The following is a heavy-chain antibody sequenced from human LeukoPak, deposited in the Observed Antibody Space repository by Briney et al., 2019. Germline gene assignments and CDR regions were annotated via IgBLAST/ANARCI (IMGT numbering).Heavy chain of an antibody. Sequence: SQTLSLTCTESGGSISSDDYYWNWIWQPAGRGLEWIGRIYTTGSTMYNPSLESRVSMSIDTSKNQVSLKVKSVTAADTAVYYCARGGTLFTFFDSWGQGTLVTVSS. J-gene: IGHJ4*02. CDR1: GGSISSDDYY. V-gene: IGHV4-61*02. CDR3: ARGGTLFTFFDS. D-gene: IGHD2/OR15-2a*01. CDR2: IYTTGST.